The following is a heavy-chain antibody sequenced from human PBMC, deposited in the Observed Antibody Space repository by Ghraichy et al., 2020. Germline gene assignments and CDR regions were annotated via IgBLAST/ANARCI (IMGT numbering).Heavy chain of an antibody. CDR2: INQDGSEK. CDR1: GLTFSRSW. Sequence: GGSLRLSCASSGLTFSRSWMTWVRQAPGKGLAWVANINQDGSEKYFVDSVRGRFTISRDNAKNSLYLQMNSLRAEDTAVYYCASRAVAGATLDYWGQGTLVTVSS. V-gene: IGHV3-7*02. D-gene: IGHD6-19*01. CDR3: ASRAVAGATLDY. J-gene: IGHJ4*02.